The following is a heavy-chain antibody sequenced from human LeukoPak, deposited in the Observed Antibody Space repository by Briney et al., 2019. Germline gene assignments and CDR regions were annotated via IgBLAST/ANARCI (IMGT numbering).Heavy chain of an antibody. Sequence: SVKVSCTASGGTFSSYAISWVRQAPGQRLEWMGGIIPIFGTANYAQKFQGRVTITADESTSTAYMELSSLRSEDTAVYYCATSWRAYDSGPPGDYYGMDVWGQGTTVTVSS. CDR3: ATSWRAYDSGPPGDYYGMDV. D-gene: IGHD3-22*01. CDR2: IIPIFGTA. J-gene: IGHJ6*02. CDR1: GGTFSSYA. V-gene: IGHV1-69*01.